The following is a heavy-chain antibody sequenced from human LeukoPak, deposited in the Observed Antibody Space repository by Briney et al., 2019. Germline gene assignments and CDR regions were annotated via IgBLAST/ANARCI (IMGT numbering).Heavy chain of an antibody. V-gene: IGHV3-21*04. CDR2: ISSSSTYI. J-gene: IGHJ4*02. Sequence: GGSLRLSCAASGFTFSSYSMNWVRQAPGKGLEWVSSISSSSTYIYYADSVKGRFTISRDNSKNTLYLQMNSLRAEDTAVYYCAKGQVSKYYFDYWGQGTLVTVSS. CDR1: GFTFSSYS. CDR3: AKGQVSKYYFDY.